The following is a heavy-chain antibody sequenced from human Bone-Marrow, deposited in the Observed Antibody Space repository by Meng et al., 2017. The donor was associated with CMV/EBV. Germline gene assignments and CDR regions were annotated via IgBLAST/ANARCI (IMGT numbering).Heavy chain of an antibody. D-gene: IGHD3-22*01. Sequence: GESLKISCAASGFTFGYYYMSWVRQAPQKGPEWVATIKEDGSEEYYVDSVKGRFTLSRDNAKNSLYLQMNSLRAEDTAVYYCARDFMVRYDSSGYYYAYRGYYYYGMDVWGQGTTVTVSS. V-gene: IGHV3-7*01. CDR2: IKEDGSEE. J-gene: IGHJ6*02. CDR1: GFTFGYYY. CDR3: ARDFMVRYDSSGYYYAYRGYYYYGMDV.